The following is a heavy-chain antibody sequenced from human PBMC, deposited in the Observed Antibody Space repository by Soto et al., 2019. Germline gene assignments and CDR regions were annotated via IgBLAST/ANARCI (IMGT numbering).Heavy chain of an antibody. D-gene: IGHD3-16*01. J-gene: IGHJ4*02. V-gene: IGHV3-74*01. Sequence: GGSLRLSCAASGFTFSSDWVHWVRQAPGKGLVWLSRINSDGSSTSYADSVKGRFTISRDNAKNTLYLQMSSVTAADTAVYYCARGLFRGSHYWGGGYYFASGGQETQVTVSS. CDR2: INSDGSST. CDR3: ARGLFRGSHYWGGGYYFAS. CDR1: GFTFSSDW.